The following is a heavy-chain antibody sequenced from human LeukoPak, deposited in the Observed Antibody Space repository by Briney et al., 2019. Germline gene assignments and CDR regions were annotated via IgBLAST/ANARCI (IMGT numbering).Heavy chain of an antibody. Sequence: QSGRSLRLSCAASGFTFSSHGMHWVRQAPGKGLEWVAGIWYDGSKEYYADSVKGRATISRDNSKNTLYLQMNSLRAEDTAVYYCSRDPTYYLQYGYFDYWGQGALVTVSS. D-gene: IGHD4-11*01. V-gene: IGHV3-33*01. CDR1: GFTFSSHG. J-gene: IGHJ4*02. CDR2: IWYDGSKE. CDR3: SRDPTYYLQYGYFDY.